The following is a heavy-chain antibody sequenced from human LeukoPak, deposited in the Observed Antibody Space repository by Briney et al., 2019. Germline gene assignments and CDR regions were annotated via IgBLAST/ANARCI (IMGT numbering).Heavy chain of an antibody. D-gene: IGHD2-21*02. V-gene: IGHV3-30*18. CDR3: AKLPWGDHDLFDY. Sequence: GGSLRLSCAASGLTFSSYGMHWVRQAPGKGLEGVAVISYDGSNKYYADSVKGRFTISRDNSKNTLYLQMNSLRAEDTAVYYCAKLPWGDHDLFDYWGQGTLVTVSS. CDR2: ISYDGSNK. J-gene: IGHJ4*02. CDR1: GLTFSSYG.